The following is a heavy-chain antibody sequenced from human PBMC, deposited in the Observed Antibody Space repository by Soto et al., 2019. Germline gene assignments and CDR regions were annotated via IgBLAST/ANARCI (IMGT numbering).Heavy chain of an antibody. V-gene: IGHV3-23*01. CDR3: AKHLGSSSGRGWFDY. J-gene: IGHJ4*02. CDR2: ISGSGGST. D-gene: IGHD6-6*01. Sequence: GGSLRLSCAASGFTFSSYAMSWVRQAPGKGLEWVSAISGSGGSTYYADSVKGRFTISRDNSKNTLYLQMNSLRAEDTAVYYCAKHLGSSSGRGWFDYWGQGTLVTVSS. CDR1: GFTFSSYA.